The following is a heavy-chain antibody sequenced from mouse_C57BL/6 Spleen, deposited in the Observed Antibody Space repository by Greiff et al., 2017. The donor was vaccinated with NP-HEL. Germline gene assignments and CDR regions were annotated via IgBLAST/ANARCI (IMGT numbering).Heavy chain of an antibody. CDR1: GYTFTSYW. J-gene: IGHJ4*01. D-gene: IGHD1-1*01. CDR3: ARRGYYGSSPYYYAMDY. V-gene: IGHV1-64*01. CDR2: IHPNSGST. Sequence: QVQLQQPGAELVKPGASVKLSCKASGYTFTSYWMHWVKQRPGQGLEWIGMIHPNSGSTNYNEKFKSKATLTVDKSSSTAYMQLSSLTSEDSAVYYCARRGYYGSSPYYYAMDYWGQGTSVTVSS.